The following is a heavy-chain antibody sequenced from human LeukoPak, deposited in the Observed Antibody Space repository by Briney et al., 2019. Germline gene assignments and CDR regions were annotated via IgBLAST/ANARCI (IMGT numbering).Heavy chain of an antibody. V-gene: IGHV4-61*02. Sequence: SETLSLTCTVSGGSISSGSYYWSWIRQPAGKGLEWIGRIYTSGSTNYNPSLKSRVTISVDTSKNQFSLKLSSVTAADTAVYYCAREGRYSSSVDYWGQGTLVTVSS. D-gene: IGHD6-13*01. CDR1: GGSISSGSYY. J-gene: IGHJ4*02. CDR2: IYTSGST. CDR3: AREGRYSSSVDY.